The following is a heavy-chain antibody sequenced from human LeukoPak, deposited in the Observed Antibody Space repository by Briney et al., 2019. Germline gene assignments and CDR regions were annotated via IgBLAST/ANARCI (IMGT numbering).Heavy chain of an antibody. Sequence: GGSLRLSCAASGFTFSTYSMNWVRQAPGKGLEWVSYISSSSTIYYADSVKGRFTISRDNADNSLYLQMNSLRDEDTAVYYCARGGYYGSGSYYFHWGQGALVTVSS. V-gene: IGHV3-48*02. CDR3: ARGGYYGSGSYYFH. CDR2: ISSSSTI. CDR1: GFTFSTYS. D-gene: IGHD3-10*01. J-gene: IGHJ4*02.